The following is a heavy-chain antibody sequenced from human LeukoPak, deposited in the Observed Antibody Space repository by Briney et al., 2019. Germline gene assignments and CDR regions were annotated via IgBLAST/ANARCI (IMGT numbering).Heavy chain of an antibody. J-gene: IGHJ5*02. CDR1: GFTFSNYD. Sequence: GGSLRPSCAASGFTFSNYDMTWVRQAPGKGLEWVSGISGSGGSTYYADSVMGRFTISRDNPKNTLSLQMNSLRAEDTAVYYCARGKYCSSTSCYEGFDPWGQGTLVTVSS. D-gene: IGHD2-2*01. CDR3: ARGKYCSSTSCYEGFDP. CDR2: ISGSGGST. V-gene: IGHV3-23*01.